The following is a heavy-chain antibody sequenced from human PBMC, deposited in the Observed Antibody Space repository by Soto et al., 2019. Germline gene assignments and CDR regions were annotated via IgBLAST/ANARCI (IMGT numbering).Heavy chain of an antibody. CDR3: AITLLQFYGMDV. D-gene: IGHD1-20*01. Sequence: QVQLQQWGAGLLKPSETLSLTCAVYGGSFSGYYWSWIRQPPGQGLEWIGEINHSGSTNYNPSLNSRVTISVDTSKHQFSLKLSSVTAADTAVYYCAITLLQFYGMDVWGQGTTVTVSS. CDR2: INHSGST. V-gene: IGHV4-34*01. J-gene: IGHJ6*02. CDR1: GGSFSGYY.